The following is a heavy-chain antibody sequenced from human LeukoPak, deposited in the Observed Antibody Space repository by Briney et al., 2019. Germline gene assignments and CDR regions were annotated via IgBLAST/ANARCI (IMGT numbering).Heavy chain of an antibody. Sequence: ASVKVSCKASGYTFTSYDINWVRQATGQGLEWMGWMNPNSGNTGYAQKFQGRVTMTRNTSISTAYMEPSSLRSEDTAVYYCARTYYYGSGSYRPDYYGMDVWGQGTTVTVSS. V-gene: IGHV1-8*01. CDR3: ARTYYYGSGSYRPDYYGMDV. J-gene: IGHJ6*02. CDR1: GYTFTSYD. CDR2: MNPNSGNT. D-gene: IGHD3-10*01.